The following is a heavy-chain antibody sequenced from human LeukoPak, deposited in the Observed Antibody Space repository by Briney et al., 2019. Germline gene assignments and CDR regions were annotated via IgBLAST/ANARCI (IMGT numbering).Heavy chain of an antibody. J-gene: IGHJ4*02. CDR2: MFHSGST. Sequence: SETLSLTCTVSGYSFSSGHDWAWIRQSPEKGLECIATMFHSGSTYYNPSVKGRVTTSVDTSKNEFSLNLSSVSAADTAVYYCAREGTKLDDYDYWGQGTLVTVSS. CDR1: GYSFSSGHD. D-gene: IGHD4-11*01. CDR3: AREGTKLDDYDY. V-gene: IGHV4-38-2*02.